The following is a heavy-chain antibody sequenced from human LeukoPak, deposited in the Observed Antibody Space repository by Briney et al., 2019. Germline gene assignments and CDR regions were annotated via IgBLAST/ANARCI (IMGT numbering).Heavy chain of an antibody. CDR1: GFTFSDYY. V-gene: IGHV3-11*04. D-gene: IGHD4-11*01. CDR2: ISSTGSAM. J-gene: IGHJ6*03. Sequence: PGGSLRLSCAASGFTFSDYYMSWIRQAPGKGLEWISYISSTGSAMYYADSVKGRFTISRDNAKNSLYLQMNSLRAEDTAVYYCARAGDYRYYYYMDVWGKGTTVTVSS. CDR3: ARAGDYRYYYYMDV.